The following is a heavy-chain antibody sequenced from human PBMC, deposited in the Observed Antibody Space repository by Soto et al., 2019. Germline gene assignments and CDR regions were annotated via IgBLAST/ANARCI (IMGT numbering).Heavy chain of an antibody. CDR2: IYSGGST. CDR1: GFTVSSNY. J-gene: IGHJ4*02. V-gene: IGHV3-53*01. CDR3: ARSKDDSSGYYFYYFDY. Sequence: GGSLRLSCAASGFTVSSNYMSWVRQAPGKGLEWVSVIYSGGSTYYADSVKGRFTISRDNSKNTLYLQMNSLRAEDTAVYYCARSKDDSSGYYFYYFDYWGQGPLVTVS. D-gene: IGHD3-22*01.